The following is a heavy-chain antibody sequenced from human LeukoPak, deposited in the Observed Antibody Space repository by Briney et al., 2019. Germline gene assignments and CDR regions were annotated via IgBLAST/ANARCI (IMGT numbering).Heavy chain of an antibody. Sequence: SETLSLTCTVSGGSISSYYWSWIRQPPGKGLEWIGYIYYSGSTNYNPSLKSRVTISVDTSKNQFSLKLSSVTAADTAVYYCAREGIGYCSGGSCKPYNWFDPWGQGTLVTVSS. CDR1: GGSISSYY. D-gene: IGHD2-15*01. J-gene: IGHJ5*02. CDR2: IYYSGST. CDR3: AREGIGYCSGGSCKPYNWFDP. V-gene: IGHV4-59*01.